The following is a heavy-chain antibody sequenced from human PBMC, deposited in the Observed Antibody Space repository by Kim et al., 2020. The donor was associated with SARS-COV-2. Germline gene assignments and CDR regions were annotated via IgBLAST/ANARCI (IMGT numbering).Heavy chain of an antibody. J-gene: IGHJ2*01. CDR2: IYYSGST. CDR1: GGSISSGGYY. CDR3: ARDRRDYYYDSSGHPGGYFDL. Sequence: SETLSLTCTVSGGSISSGGYYWSWIRQHPGKGLEWIGYIYYSGSTYYNPSLKSRVTISVDTSKNQFSLKLSSVTAADTAVYYCARDRRDYYYDSSGHPGGYFDLWGRGTLVTVSS. D-gene: IGHD3-22*01. V-gene: IGHV4-31*03.